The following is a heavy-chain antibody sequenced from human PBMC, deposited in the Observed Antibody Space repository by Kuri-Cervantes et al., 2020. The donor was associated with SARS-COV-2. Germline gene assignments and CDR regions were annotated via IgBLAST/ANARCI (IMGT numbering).Heavy chain of an antibody. D-gene: IGHD6-13*01. CDR3: AREISQSIAAAGTPLDY. Sequence: GGSLRLSCAASGFTFSSYAMHWVRQAPGKGLEWVAVISYDGSNKHYADSVKGRFTISRDNSKNTLYLQMNSLRAEDTAAYYCAREISQSIAAAGTPLDYWGQGTLVTVSS. J-gene: IGHJ4*02. CDR2: ISYDGSNK. V-gene: IGHV3-30-3*01. CDR1: GFTFSSYA.